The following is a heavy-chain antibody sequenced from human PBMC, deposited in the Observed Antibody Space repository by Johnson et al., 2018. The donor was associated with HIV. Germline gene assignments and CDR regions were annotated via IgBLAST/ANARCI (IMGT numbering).Heavy chain of an antibody. J-gene: IGHJ3*01. V-gene: IGHV3-66*01. CDR1: GFTVSSNY. Sequence: VQLVESGGGVVQPGRSLRLSCAASGFTVSSNYMSWVRQAPGKGLEWVSVIYSGGSTYYADSVKGRFTISRDNAKNALYVQMNSLRAEVASVFYCARDPLALTTTLDAFDLWGQGTMVTVSS. CDR3: ARDPLALTTTLDAFDL. D-gene: IGHD4-17*01. CDR2: IYSGGST.